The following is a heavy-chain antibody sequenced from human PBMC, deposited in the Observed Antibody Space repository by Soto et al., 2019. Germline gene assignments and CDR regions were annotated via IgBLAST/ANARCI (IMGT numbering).Heavy chain of an antibody. CDR3: ARGYYDSSGYYYYYYGMDV. D-gene: IGHD3-22*01. Sequence: QVQLVQSGAEVKKPGSSVKVSCKASGGTFSSYAISWVRQAPGQGLEWMGGIIPIFGTANYAQKFQGRVTITADESTSTAYMELSSLRSDDTAVYYCARGYYDSSGYYYYYYGMDVWCQGTTVTVSS. J-gene: IGHJ6*02. CDR2: IIPIFGTA. CDR1: GGTFSSYA. V-gene: IGHV1-69*01.